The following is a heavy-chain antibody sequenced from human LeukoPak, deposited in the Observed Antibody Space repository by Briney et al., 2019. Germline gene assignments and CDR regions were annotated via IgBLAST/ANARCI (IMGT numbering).Heavy chain of an antibody. V-gene: IGHV4-59*01. CDR1: GGSISSYY. CDR3: ARERGSYLDY. D-gene: IGHD1-26*01. Sequence: PSETLSLTCTVSGGSISSYYWSWIRQPPGKGLEWIGYINYSGSTNYNPSLQSRVTISLDTSKNQYSLKLSSVTAADTAVYYCARERGSYLDYWGQGTLVTVSS. J-gene: IGHJ4*02. CDR2: INYSGST.